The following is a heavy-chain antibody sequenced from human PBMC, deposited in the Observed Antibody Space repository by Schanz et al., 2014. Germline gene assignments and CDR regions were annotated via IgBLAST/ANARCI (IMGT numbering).Heavy chain of an antibody. D-gene: IGHD6-13*01. V-gene: IGHV4-30-4*07. J-gene: IGHJ4*02. CDR1: GGSISSGGYT. Sequence: QVQLQESGPGLVKPSQTLSLTCAVSGGSISSGGYTWSWIRQPPGKGLEWIGYIYYSGSTYYNPSPKSRVTISVDTSKTQFSLMLGSVTAADTAVYYCARAAGPVDYWGQGTLVTVSS. CDR3: ARAAGPVDY. CDR2: IYYSGST.